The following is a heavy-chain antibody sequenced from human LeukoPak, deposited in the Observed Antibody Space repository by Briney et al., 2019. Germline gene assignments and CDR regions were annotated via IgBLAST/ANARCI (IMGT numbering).Heavy chain of an antibody. Sequence: ASVKVSCKASGYTFTSYDIHWVRQATGQGLEWMGWMNPNSGNEGYAQKFQGRVTMTRNTSISTAYMELSSLRSEDTAVYYCARSYYDYIWGSYRLVNYYYYMDVWGKGTTVTVSS. V-gene: IGHV1-8*01. CDR2: MNPNSGNE. D-gene: IGHD3-16*02. J-gene: IGHJ6*03. CDR3: ARSYYDYIWGSYRLVNYYYYMDV. CDR1: GYTFTSYD.